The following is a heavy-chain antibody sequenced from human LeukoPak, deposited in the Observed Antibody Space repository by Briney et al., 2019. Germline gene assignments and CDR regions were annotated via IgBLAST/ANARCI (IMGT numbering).Heavy chain of an antibody. J-gene: IGHJ6*02. CDR2: ISAYNGNT. V-gene: IGHV1-18*01. CDR3: ARGYDILTGYYPYYYYGMDV. D-gene: IGHD3-9*01. CDR1: GYTFTSYG. Sequence: GASVKVSCKASGYTFTSYGISWVRQAPGQGLEWMGWISAYNGNTNYAQKLQGRVTMTTDTSTSTAYMELRSLRSDDTAVYYCARGYDILTGYYPYYYYGMDVWGQGTTVTVSS.